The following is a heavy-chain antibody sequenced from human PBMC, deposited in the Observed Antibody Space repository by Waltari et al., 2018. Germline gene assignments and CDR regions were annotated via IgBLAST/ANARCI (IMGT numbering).Heavy chain of an antibody. CDR1: GYTFSNYW. CDR2: IYPCDSDT. CDR3: ARDSRTGYSSSVGDY. Sequence: EVQLVQSGAEVTKPGESLKISCKGSGYTFSNYWIAWVRQMPGKGLEWMGIIYPCDSDTRYSPSFQGQVTISADKSISTAYMELSSLRSEDTAVYYCARDSRTGYSSSVGDYWGQGTLVTVSS. D-gene: IGHD6-13*01. V-gene: IGHV5-51*01. J-gene: IGHJ4*02.